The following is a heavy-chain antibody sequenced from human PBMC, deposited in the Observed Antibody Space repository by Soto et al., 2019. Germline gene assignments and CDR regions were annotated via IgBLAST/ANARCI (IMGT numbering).Heavy chain of an antibody. CDR1: GGIFSTHA. J-gene: IGHJ6*02. CDR2: IIPISGTT. V-gene: IGHV1-69*13. Sequence: ASVKVSCKASGGIFSTHAIIWVRQAPGHGLEWMGGIIPISGTTYYTQKFQRRVTITADEPTSTAFMELSSLKSDDTAVFYCARGYCSGGNCYSGMDVWGQGTMVTVSS. CDR3: ARGYCSGGNCYSGMDV. D-gene: IGHD2-15*01.